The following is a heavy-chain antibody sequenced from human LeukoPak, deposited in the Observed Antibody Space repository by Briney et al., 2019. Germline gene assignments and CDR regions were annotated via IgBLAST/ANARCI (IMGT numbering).Heavy chain of an antibody. Sequence: SETLSLTWAVYGGSFSGYYWSWIRQPPGKGLEWIGEINHSGSTNYNPSLKSRVTISVDTSKNQFSLKLSSVTAADTAVYYCARGDQLLWAKDYWGQGTLVTVSS. V-gene: IGHV4-34*01. CDR1: GGSFSGYY. J-gene: IGHJ4*02. D-gene: IGHD2-2*01. CDR2: INHSGST. CDR3: ARGDQLLWAKDY.